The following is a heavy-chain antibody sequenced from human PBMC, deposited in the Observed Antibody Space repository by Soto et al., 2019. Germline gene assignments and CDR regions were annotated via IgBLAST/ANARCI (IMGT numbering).Heavy chain of an antibody. J-gene: IGHJ4*02. CDR3: AGTPGSSAFDY. CDR1: GFSLTTSGVS. CDR2: IDWDGDK. Sequence: SGPTLVNPTQTLTLTCTFSGFSLTTSGVSISWIRQPPGKALEWLARIDWDGDKLYTTSLKTRLSISKDTSKNQVVLTMTKMDPVDTATYYCAGTPGSSAFDYWGQGTLVTVSS. V-gene: IGHV2-70*17. D-gene: IGHD6-25*01.